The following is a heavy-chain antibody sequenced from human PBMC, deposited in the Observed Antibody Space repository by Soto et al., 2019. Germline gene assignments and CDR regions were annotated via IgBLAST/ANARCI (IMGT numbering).Heavy chain of an antibody. Sequence: GGSLRLSCAASGFTFSSYAMSWVRQAPGKGLEWVSAISGSGGSTYYADSVKGRFTISRDNSKNTLYLQMNSLRAEDTAVYYCAKDLGYCSGGSCYYQNYYYYGMDVWGQGTTVTVSS. V-gene: IGHV3-23*01. CDR3: AKDLGYCSGGSCYYQNYYYYGMDV. J-gene: IGHJ6*02. CDR2: ISGSGGST. D-gene: IGHD2-15*01. CDR1: GFTFSSYA.